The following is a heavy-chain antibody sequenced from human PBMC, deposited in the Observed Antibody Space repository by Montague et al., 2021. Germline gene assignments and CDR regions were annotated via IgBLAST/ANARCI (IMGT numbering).Heavy chain of an antibody. CDR1: GGSISEFY. Sequence: SETLSLTCTVTGGSISEFYWSWIRQSPEKGLEWIGYIYESRTTNYNPAIKTRVTISADTPMNQFSLNLRSVTAVDTAVYFCARRLGIRAPFDYWGQGTLVTASS. V-gene: IGHV4-59*08. J-gene: IGHJ4*02. CDR3: ARRLGIRAPFDY. D-gene: IGHD7-27*01. CDR2: IYESRTT.